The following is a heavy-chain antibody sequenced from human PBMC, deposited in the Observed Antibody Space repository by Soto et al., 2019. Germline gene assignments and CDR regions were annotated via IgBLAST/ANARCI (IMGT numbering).Heavy chain of an antibody. D-gene: IGHD2-2*01. Sequence: SVKVSCKASGGTFSSYAISWVRQAPVQGLEGMGGIIPIFGTANYAQKFQGRVTSTADKSTSTAYMELSSLRSEDTAVYYCAVGYCSSTSCYRGYYYYYGMDVWGQGTTVTVSS. CDR3: AVGYCSSTSCYRGYYYYYGMDV. V-gene: IGHV1-69*06. CDR2: IIPIFGTA. J-gene: IGHJ6*02. CDR1: GGTFSSYA.